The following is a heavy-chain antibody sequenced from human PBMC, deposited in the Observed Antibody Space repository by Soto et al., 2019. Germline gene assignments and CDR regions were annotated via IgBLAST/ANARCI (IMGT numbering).Heavy chain of an antibody. V-gene: IGHV2-5*02. CDR3: AHRVSTGTTTYFDS. Sequence: QITLKEAGPTLVKPTETLTLTCTFSGFSFNTTRMGVGWTRQPPGKALEWLAIIYWDGESRYNPLLRRRLTLTEDTSKNQVVLIMTNLDPIDTATYYCAHRVSTGTTTYFDSWGQGIPVTVAS. D-gene: IGHD1-1*01. J-gene: IGHJ4*02. CDR2: IYWDGES. CDR1: GFSFNTTRMG.